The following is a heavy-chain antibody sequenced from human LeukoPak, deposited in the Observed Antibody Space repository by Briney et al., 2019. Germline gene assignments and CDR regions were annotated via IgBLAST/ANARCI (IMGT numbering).Heavy chain of an antibody. CDR2: IKNDGSGE. D-gene: IGHD1/OR15-1a*01. Sequence: PGGSLRLSCAASGFTFSSHWMTWVRQAPGKGLEWVANIKNDGSGECYEDSVKGRFTISSDDARNSLYLQMNSLRAEDTALYYCARDFRSSNKRAFDIWGQGTMVIVSP. CDR3: ARDFRSSNKRAFDI. V-gene: IGHV3-7*01. J-gene: IGHJ3*02. CDR1: GFTFSSHW.